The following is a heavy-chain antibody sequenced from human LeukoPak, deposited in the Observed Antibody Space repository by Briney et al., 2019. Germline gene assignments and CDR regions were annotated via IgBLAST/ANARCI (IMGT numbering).Heavy chain of an antibody. V-gene: IGHV4-59*08. D-gene: IGHD2/OR15-2a*01. Sequence: LETLSLTCTVSGYSISSSYFWSWIRQPPGKGLQWIGYIYYSGSTIYNPSLKSRVTISVDTSKNQFSLKLSSVTAADTAVYYCARGASLQEYYFDYWGQGTLVTVSS. CDR2: IYYSGST. J-gene: IGHJ4*02. CDR1: GYSISSSYF. CDR3: ARGASLQEYYFDY.